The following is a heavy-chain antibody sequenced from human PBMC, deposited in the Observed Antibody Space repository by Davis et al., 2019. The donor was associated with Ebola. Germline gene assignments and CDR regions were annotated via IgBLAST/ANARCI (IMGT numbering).Heavy chain of an antibody. V-gene: IGHV3-30*04. J-gene: IGHJ4*02. CDR3: ARSADSSGYFPQY. D-gene: IGHD3-22*01. Sequence: GGSLRLSCAASGFTFSNYAMHWVRQAPDKGLEWVAVISYDGNYKYYADSVKGRFTISRDNSKNTLYLQMNSLRAEDTAVFYCARSADSSGYFPQYWGQGTLVTVSS. CDR2: ISYDGNYK. CDR1: GFTFSNYA.